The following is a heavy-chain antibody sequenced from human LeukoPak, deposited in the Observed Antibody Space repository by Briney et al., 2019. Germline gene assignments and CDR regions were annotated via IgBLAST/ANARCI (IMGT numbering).Heavy chain of an antibody. J-gene: IGHJ4*02. V-gene: IGHV1-69*05. CDR2: IIPIFGTA. CDR1: GGTFSSYA. CDR3: ARGIAVAGGYFDY. Sequence: ASAKVSCKASGGTFSSYAISWVRQAPGQGLEWMGGIIPIFGTANYAQKFQGRVTITTDESTSTAYMELSSLRSEDTAVYYCARGIAVAGGYFDYWGQGTLVTVSS. D-gene: IGHD6-19*01.